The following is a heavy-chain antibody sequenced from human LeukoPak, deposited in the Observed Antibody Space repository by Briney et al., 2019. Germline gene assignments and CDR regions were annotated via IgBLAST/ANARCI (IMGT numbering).Heavy chain of an antibody. CDR3: AKEDRLAYDGSGYYYARFDY. J-gene: IGHJ4*02. Sequence: GGSLRLSRAASGFTFSSYAMSWVRQSPGKGLEWVSGISGSGGSTYYADSVKGRFTISRDNSKNTLYLQMNSLRAEDTALYYCAKEDRLAYDGSGYYYARFDYWGQGTLVTVSS. V-gene: IGHV3-23*01. CDR1: GFTFSSYA. CDR2: ISGSGGST. D-gene: IGHD3-22*01.